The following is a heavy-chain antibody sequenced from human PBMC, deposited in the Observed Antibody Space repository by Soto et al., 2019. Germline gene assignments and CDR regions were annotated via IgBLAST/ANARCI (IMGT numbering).Heavy chain of an antibody. Sequence: SETLSLTCAVSGYSISSGYYWGWIRQPPGKGLEWIGSIYHSGSTYYNPSLKGRVTISVDTSTNQFSLKLSSVTAADTAVYDCARDGNYYDSSGSRSDWGQGTLVTVSS. CDR1: GYSISSGYY. D-gene: IGHD3-22*01. CDR3: ARDGNYYDSSGSRSD. J-gene: IGHJ4*02. V-gene: IGHV4-38-2*02. CDR2: IYHSGST.